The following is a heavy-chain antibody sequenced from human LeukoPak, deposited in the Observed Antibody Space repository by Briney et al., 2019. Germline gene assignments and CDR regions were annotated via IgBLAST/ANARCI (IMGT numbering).Heavy chain of an antibody. CDR1: GFTFSSYS. D-gene: IGHD1-1*01. Sequence: GGSLRLSCAASGFTFSSYSMNWVRQAPGKGLEWVSSISSSSSYIYYADSVKGRFTISRGNAKNSLYLQMNSLRAEDTAVYYCVQTGTTQEDYWGQGTLVTVSS. J-gene: IGHJ4*02. CDR2: ISSSSSYI. V-gene: IGHV3-21*01. CDR3: VQTGTTQEDY.